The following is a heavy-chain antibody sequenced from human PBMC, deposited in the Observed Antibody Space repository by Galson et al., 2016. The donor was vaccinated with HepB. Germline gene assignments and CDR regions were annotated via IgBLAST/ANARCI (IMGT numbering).Heavy chain of an antibody. J-gene: IGHJ5*01. CDR3: ARDVRLLLIPAGDPAFDFWSGYYYEPGPKWFDP. Sequence: SVKVSCKASGYTFTTYAITWVRQAPGQGLECMGWISSYDGRPNSAQMVQGSVPITKDTSTHTAYMELRRLRSDDTAVYYCARDVRLLLIPAGDPAFDFWSGYYYEPGPKWFDPWGQGTPVTVSS. D-gene: IGHD3-3*01. CDR2: ISSYDGRP. V-gene: IGHV1-18*01. CDR1: GYTFTTYA.